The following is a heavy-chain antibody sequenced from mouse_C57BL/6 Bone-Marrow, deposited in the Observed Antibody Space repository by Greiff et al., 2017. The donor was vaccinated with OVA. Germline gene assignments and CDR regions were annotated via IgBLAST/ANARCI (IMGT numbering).Heavy chain of an antibody. J-gene: IGHJ2*01. Sequence: VKLQESGAELARPGASVKLSCKASGYTFTSYGISWVKQRTGQGLEWIGEIYPRSGNTYYNEKFKGKATLTADKSSSTAYMELRSLTSEDSAVYFCASSYYSNGWGQGTTLTVSS. CDR3: ASSYYSNG. CDR2: IYPRSGNT. V-gene: IGHV1-81*01. D-gene: IGHD2-5*01. CDR1: GYTFTSYG.